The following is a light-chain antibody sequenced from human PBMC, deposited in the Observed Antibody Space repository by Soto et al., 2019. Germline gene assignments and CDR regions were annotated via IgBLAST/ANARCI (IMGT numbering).Light chain of an antibody. CDR3: QQYSSSGT. CDR2: GAS. CDR1: QSVSNNY. V-gene: IGKV3-20*01. Sequence: IVLTQSPCTMSLSPGERATLDGRARQSVSNNYLAWYQQKPGQAPRLLIYGASNRSTGIPDRFSGSVSGTNFTLTISRLEPDELEGYYWQQYSSSGTFGQGTQVEI. J-gene: IGKJ1*01.